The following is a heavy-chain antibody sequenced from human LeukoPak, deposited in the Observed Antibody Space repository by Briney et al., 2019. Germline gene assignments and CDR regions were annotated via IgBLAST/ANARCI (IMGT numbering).Heavy chain of an antibody. Sequence: SETLSLTCAVSGGSISSSNWWSWVRQPPGKGLEWIGEIYHSGSTNYNPSLKSRVTISVDKSKNQFSLKLSSVTAADTAVYYCARTTATRRYYGMDVWGKGTTVTVSS. CDR2: IYHSGST. D-gene: IGHD4-17*01. J-gene: IGHJ6*04. CDR1: GGSISSSNW. CDR3: ARTTATRRYYGMDV. V-gene: IGHV4-4*02.